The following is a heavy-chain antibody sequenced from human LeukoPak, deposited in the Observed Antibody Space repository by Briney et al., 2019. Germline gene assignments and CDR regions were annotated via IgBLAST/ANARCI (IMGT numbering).Heavy chain of an antibody. J-gene: IGHJ4*02. CDR1: GFTFSSYA. CDR2: ISYDGSNK. Sequence: GGSLRLSCAASGFTFSSYAMHWVRLAPGKGLEWVAVISYDGSNKYYADSVKGRFTISRDNSKNTLYLQMNSLRAEDTAVYYCARDSNYDILTGYPDYWGQGTLVTVSS. D-gene: IGHD3-9*01. CDR3: ARDSNYDILTGYPDY. V-gene: IGHV3-30-3*01.